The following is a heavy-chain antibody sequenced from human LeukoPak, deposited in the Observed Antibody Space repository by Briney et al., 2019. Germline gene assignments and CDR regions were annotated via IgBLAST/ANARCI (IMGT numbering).Heavy chain of an antibody. CDR2: MNPNSGNT. CDR3: ARECDSSGYLYYYYYYGMDV. D-gene: IGHD3-22*01. CDR1: GYTFTSYD. V-gene: IGHV1-8*01. J-gene: IGHJ6*02. Sequence: ASVKVSCKASGYTFTSYDINWVRQATGQGLEWMGWMNPNSGNTGYAQKFQGRVTMTRNISISTAYMELSSLRSEDTAVYYCARECDSSGYLYYYYYYGMDVWGQGTTVTVSS.